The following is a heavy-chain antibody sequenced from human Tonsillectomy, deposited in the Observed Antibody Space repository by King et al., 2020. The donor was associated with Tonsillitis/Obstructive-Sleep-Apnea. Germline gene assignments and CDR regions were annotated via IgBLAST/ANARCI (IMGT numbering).Heavy chain of an antibody. V-gene: IGHV3-48*03. J-gene: IGHJ4*02. CDR3: AREGCSSTSCYDY. D-gene: IGHD2-2*01. CDR2: ISSSGSTI. CDR1: GFTFSSYE. Sequence: QLVESGGGLVQPGGSLRLSCAASGFTFSSYEMNWVRQAPGKGLEWVSYISSSGSTIYYADSVKGRFTISRDNAKNSLYLQMNSLRAEDTAVYYCAREGCSSTSCYDYWGQGTLVTVSS.